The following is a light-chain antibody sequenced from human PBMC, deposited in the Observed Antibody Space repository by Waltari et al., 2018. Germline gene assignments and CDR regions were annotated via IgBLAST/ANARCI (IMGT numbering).Light chain of an antibody. CDR1: SLNDESNA. J-gene: IGLJ3*02. CDR2: NSN. Sequence: QSVLTQPPSASGTPGQRVTISCSGSSLNDESNAVKWYKHLPVTTPKLLKYNSNYRPSGVPDRFSGSTSGTSASLAISGLQSEDEAEYYCAAWDDSRSGWVFGGGTKVTVL. V-gene: IGLV1-44*01. CDR3: AAWDDSRSGWV.